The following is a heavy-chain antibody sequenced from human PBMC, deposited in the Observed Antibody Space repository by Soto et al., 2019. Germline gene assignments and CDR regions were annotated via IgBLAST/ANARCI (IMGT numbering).Heavy chain of an antibody. V-gene: IGHV3-53*01. CDR2: IYSGGST. J-gene: IGHJ6*02. Sequence: GWSLRLSCASSVFTVISNYMSWVRQAPGKGLEWVSVIYSGGSTYYADSVKGRFTISRDNSKNTLYLQMNSLRAEDTAVYYCARGASGSYYYYYYGMDVWGQGTTVTVSS. D-gene: IGHD5-12*01. CDR3: ARGASGSYYYYYYGMDV. CDR1: VFTVISNY.